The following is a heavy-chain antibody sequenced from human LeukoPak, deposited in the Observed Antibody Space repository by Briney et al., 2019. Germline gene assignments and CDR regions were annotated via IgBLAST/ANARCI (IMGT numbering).Heavy chain of an antibody. Sequence: PSETLSLTCTVSGGSISSYYWSWIRQPPGKGLEWIGYIYYSGSTNYNPSLKSRVTISVDTSKNQFSLKLSSVTAADTAVYYCAKSGDSSGWYGVQGGFSEFDPWGQGTLVTVSS. V-gene: IGHV4-59*08. CDR1: GGSISSYY. J-gene: IGHJ5*02. CDR3: AKSGDSSGWYGVQGGFSEFDP. D-gene: IGHD6-19*01. CDR2: IYYSGST.